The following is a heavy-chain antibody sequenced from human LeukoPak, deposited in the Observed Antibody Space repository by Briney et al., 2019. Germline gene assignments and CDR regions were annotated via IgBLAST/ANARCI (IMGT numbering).Heavy chain of an antibody. CDR3: ARNPPYCTSTSCYNDY. Sequence: ASVKVSCKASGYTFTIYYMHWVRQAPGQGLEWMGWINPNSGATSYAQRFQGWVTMTRDTSISTAYMELSGLTSDDTAVYYCARNPPYCTSTSCYNDYWGQGTLVTVSS. CDR2: INPNSGAT. J-gene: IGHJ4*02. CDR1: GYTFTIYY. D-gene: IGHD2-2*02. V-gene: IGHV1-2*04.